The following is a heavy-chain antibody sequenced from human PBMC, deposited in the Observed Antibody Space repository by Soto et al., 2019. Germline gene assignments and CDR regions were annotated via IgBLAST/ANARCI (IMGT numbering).Heavy chain of an antibody. CDR1: GDSVSSNTVA. CDR3: LSFIGNGWLSS. J-gene: IGHJ5*02. CDR2: TYYRSKWYD. D-gene: IGHD3-9*01. V-gene: IGHV6-1*01. Sequence: SQTLSLTCAIAGDSVSSNTVAWNWIRQSPSRGFEWLGRTYYRSKWYDDYAESVKSRITINPDTSKNQFSVHLNSVTLEDTAVYYGLSFIGNGWLSSWGQGPRDPVSS.